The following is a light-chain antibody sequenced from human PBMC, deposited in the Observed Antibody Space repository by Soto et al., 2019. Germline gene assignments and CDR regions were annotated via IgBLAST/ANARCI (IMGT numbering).Light chain of an antibody. Sequence: SVLTQPASVSGSPGQWITISYTGTSSDVGGYNYVSWYQHHPGKAPKLIIYDVSNRPSGVSIRFSGSKSDNTASLTISGLQPEDEADYHCSSYTTSNTRQIVFGTGTKVTVL. CDR2: DVS. J-gene: IGLJ1*01. CDR1: SSDVGGYNY. V-gene: IGLV2-14*03. CDR3: SSYTTSNTRQIV.